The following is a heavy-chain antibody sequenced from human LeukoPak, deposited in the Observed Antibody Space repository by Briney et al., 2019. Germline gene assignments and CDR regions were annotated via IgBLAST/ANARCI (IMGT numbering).Heavy chain of an antibody. D-gene: IGHD5-18*01. CDR1: GGSISSGSYY. CDR2: IYTSGST. CDR3: ARADFGYGCGVYYYYMDV. V-gene: IGHV4-61*02. Sequence: SQTLSLTCTVSGGSISSGSYYWSWIRQPAGKGLEWIGRIYTSGSTNYNPSLKSRVTISVDTSKNQFSLKLSSVTAANTAVYYCARADFGYGCGVYYYYMDVWGKGTTVTVSS. J-gene: IGHJ6*03.